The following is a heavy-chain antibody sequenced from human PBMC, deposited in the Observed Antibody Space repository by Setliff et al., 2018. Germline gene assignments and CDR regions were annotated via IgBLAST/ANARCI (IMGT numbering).Heavy chain of an antibody. CDR3: ARDPEGGEFDI. CDR1: GLTFSSLW. J-gene: IGHJ3*02. CDR2: IRPDGSGN. D-gene: IGHD2-21*01. Sequence: GGSLRLSCAGSGLTFSSLWMAWVRQAPGQGLEWVADIRPDGSGNFYADAVRGRFTASRDNARNSLFLQMNSLSVEDTAMYYCARDPEGGEFDIWGRGTLVTVSS. V-gene: IGHV3-7*01.